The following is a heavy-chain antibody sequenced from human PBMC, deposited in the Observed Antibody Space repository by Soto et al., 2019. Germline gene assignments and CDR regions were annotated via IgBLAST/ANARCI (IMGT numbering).Heavy chain of an antibody. CDR2: IYPGDSDT. V-gene: IGHV5-51*01. Sequence: PGESLKISCKGSGYSFTSYWIGWVRQMPGKGLEWMGIIYPGDSDTRYSPSFQGQVTISADKSISTAYLQWSSLKASDTAMYYCARHTARSPIYGDYHNWFDPWGQGTLVTVSS. D-gene: IGHD4-17*01. CDR1: GYSFTSYW. CDR3: ARHTARSPIYGDYHNWFDP. J-gene: IGHJ5*02.